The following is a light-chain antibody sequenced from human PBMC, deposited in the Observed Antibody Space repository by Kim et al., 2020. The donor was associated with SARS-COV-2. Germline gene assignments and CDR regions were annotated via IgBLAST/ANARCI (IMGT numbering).Light chain of an antibody. V-gene: IGKV3-20*01. J-gene: IGKJ1*01. CDR2: GAS. CDR1: QSVSSSY. CDR3: QQYGGSPRGT. Sequence: EIVLTQSPGTLSLSPGERATLSCRASQSVSSSYLAWYQQKPGQAPKLLIYGASSRATGIPVRFSGSGSGTDFTLTITRLEPEDFAVYYCQQYGGSPRGTFGQGTKVDIK.